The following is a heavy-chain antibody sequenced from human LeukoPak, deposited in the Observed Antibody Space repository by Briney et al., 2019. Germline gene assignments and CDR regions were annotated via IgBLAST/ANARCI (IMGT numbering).Heavy chain of an antibody. Sequence: PSQTLSLTCTVSAGSINSGDYYWSWIRQPAGQGREWIGRIYSPGTNYNYHPSLKSRVTISIDTSKNQFSLKLTSVTAADTAVYYCARIGYFDYSIDSWGQGTLVTVSS. CDR1: AGSINSGDYY. D-gene: IGHD3-9*01. CDR3: ARIGYFDYSIDS. J-gene: IGHJ4*02. CDR2: IYSPGT. V-gene: IGHV4-61*02.